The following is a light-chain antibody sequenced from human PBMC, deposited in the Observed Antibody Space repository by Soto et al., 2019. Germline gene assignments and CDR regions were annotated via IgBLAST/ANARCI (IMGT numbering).Light chain of an antibody. CDR1: SSDVGGYNF. CDR3: CSYAGSYTYV. J-gene: IGLJ1*01. CDR2: NVI. Sequence: QSVLTQPRSVSGSPGQSVTISCTGTSSDVGGYNFVSWYQHHPGKAPKLMIYNVIQRSSGVPDRFSASKSGNTASLTISGLQAEDEADYYCCSYAGSYTYVFGTGTKLTVL. V-gene: IGLV2-11*01.